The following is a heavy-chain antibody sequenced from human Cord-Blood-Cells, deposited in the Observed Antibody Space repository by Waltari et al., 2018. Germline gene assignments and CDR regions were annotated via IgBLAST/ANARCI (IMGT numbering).Heavy chain of an antibody. CDR1: GGTFSSYD. D-gene: IGHD6-13*01. J-gene: IGHJ5*02. V-gene: IGHV1-69*01. CDR3: ARGPEYSSSWYWFDP. CDR2: IIPIFGTA. Sequence: QVQLVQSGAEVKKPGSSVQVSCKASGGTFSSYDTSWVRQAPGQGLEWMGGIIPIFGTANYAQKFQGRVTITADESTSTAYMELSSLRSEDTAVYYCARGPEYSSSWYWFDPWGQGTLVTVSS.